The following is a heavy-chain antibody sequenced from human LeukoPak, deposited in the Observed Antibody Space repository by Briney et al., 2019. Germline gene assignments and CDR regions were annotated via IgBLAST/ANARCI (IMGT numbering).Heavy chain of an antibody. CDR2: ISSSSSYI. Sequence: PGGSLRLSCAASGFTFSSYSMNWVRQAPGKGLEWVSSISSSSSYIYYADSVKGRFTISRDNAKNSLYLQMNSLRAEDTAVYYCARGQEYCSSTSCRGGFDYWGQGTLVTVSS. CDR1: GFTFSSYS. J-gene: IGHJ4*02. V-gene: IGHV3-21*01. CDR3: ARGQEYCSSTSCRGGFDY. D-gene: IGHD2-2*01.